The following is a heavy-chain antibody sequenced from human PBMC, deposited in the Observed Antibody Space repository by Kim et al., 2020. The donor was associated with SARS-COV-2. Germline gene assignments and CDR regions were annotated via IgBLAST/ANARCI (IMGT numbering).Heavy chain of an antibody. CDR1: GFTFSSYA. J-gene: IGHJ6*02. Sequence: GGSLRLSCAASGFTFSSYAMHWVRQAPGKGLEWVAVISYDGSNKYYVDSVKGRFTISRDNSKNTLYLQMNSLRAEDTAVYYCAREGDGAAAGTIYYYYYGMEVWRQGPTVTVPS. V-gene: IGHV3-30*04. CDR2: ISYDGSNK. CDR3: AREGDGAAAGTIYYYYYGMEV. D-gene: IGHD6-13*01.